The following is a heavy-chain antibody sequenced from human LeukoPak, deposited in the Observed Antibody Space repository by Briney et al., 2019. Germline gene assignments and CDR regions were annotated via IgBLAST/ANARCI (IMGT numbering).Heavy chain of an antibody. V-gene: IGHV3-21*01. D-gene: IGHD3-9*01. J-gene: IGHJ3*02. CDR2: ISSSSSYI. CDR3: VKDRGRDIFTGYSYAFDI. CDR1: GFTFSSYS. Sequence: PGGSLRLSCAASGFTFSSYSMNWVRQAPGKGLEWVSSISSSSSYIYYADSVKGRFTISRDNAKNSLYLQMNSLRAEDTAVYYCVKDRGRDIFTGYSYAFDIWGQGTMVTVSS.